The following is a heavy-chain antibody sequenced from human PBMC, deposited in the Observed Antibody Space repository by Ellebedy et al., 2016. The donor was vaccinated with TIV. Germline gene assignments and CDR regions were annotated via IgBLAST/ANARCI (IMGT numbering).Heavy chain of an antibody. V-gene: IGHV3-23*01. Sequence: PGGSLRLSCAASGFTFMNYAMTWVRQAPGQGLEWVSVITGSGGKTYYADSVKGRFTISRDNSKNALYLQMHSLRAEDTAVYFCVRGAEEFSNYLFYWGQGTLVTVSS. CDR2: ITGSGGKT. CDR3: VRGAEEFSNYLFY. CDR1: GFTFMNYA. J-gene: IGHJ4*02. D-gene: IGHD4-11*01.